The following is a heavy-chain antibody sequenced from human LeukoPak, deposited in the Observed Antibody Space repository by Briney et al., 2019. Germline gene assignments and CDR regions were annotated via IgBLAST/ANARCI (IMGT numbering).Heavy chain of an antibody. Sequence: GALRLSCAASGFTVSSNYMSWVRQAPGKGLEWVSVIYSGGSTYYADSVKGRFTISRDNSKNTLYLQMNSLRAEDTAVYYCAGHSSGHLFALDYWGQGTLVTVSS. V-gene: IGHV3-66*04. J-gene: IGHJ4*02. CDR1: GFTVSSNY. CDR3: AGHSSGHLFALDY. D-gene: IGHD3-22*01. CDR2: IYSGGST.